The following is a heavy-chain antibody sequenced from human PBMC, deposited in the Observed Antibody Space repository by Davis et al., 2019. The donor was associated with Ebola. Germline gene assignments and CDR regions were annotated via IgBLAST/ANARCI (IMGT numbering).Heavy chain of an antibody. CDR1: GGSFSGYY. Sequence: MPSETLSLTCAVYGGSFSGYYWSWIRQPPGKGLEWIGEINHSGSTNYNPSLKSRVTISVETSKNQFSLKLSSVTAADTAVYYCARGAGAGGIWGQGTLVTVSS. V-gene: IGHV4-34*01. J-gene: IGHJ4*02. CDR3: ARGAGAGGI. CDR2: INHSGST. D-gene: IGHD1-26*01.